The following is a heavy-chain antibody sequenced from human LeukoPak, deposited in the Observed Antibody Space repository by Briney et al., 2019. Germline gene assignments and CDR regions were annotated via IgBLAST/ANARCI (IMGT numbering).Heavy chain of an antibody. CDR2: IYSSGNT. J-gene: IGHJ3*02. V-gene: IGHV4-31*03. D-gene: IGHD1-26*01. Sequence: SETLSLTCTVSGGSISSGPYYWSWIRQHPGKGLVWIGYIYSSGNTYYTPSLKSRVTISVDTSKNQFSMKLSSVTAADTAVYYCARATTRNTFDTWGQGTTVTASS. CDR1: GGSISSGPYY. CDR3: ARATTRNTFDT.